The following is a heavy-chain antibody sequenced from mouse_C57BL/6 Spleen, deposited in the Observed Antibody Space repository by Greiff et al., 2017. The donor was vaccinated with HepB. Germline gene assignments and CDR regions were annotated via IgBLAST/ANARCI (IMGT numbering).Heavy chain of an antibody. D-gene: IGHD4-1*01. Sequence: EVKLVESGGGLVKPGGSLKLSCAASGFTFSSYAMSWVRQTPEKRLEWVATISDGGSYTYYPDNVKGRFTISRDNAKNNLYLQMSHLKSEDTAMYYCAGGKDWDGDWYFDVWGTGTTVTVSS. CDR2: ISDGGSYT. CDR3: AGGKDWDGDWYFDV. CDR1: GFTFSSYA. V-gene: IGHV5-4*03. J-gene: IGHJ1*03.